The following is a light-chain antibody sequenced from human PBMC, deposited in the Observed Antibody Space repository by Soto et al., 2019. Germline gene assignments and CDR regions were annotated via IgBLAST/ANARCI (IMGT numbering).Light chain of an antibody. V-gene: IGKV3-11*01. J-gene: IGKJ1*01. Sequence: EIELTQSPATLSLSPGDRATLSCRASQSVSSYLDWYQQKPGQAPRLLIYDASNRATGTPARFSGSGSGTALTLPISSLEPQDFAVSYCQQRTNWHPGTFGQGTKVEIK. CDR2: DAS. CDR3: QQRTNWHPGT. CDR1: QSVSSY.